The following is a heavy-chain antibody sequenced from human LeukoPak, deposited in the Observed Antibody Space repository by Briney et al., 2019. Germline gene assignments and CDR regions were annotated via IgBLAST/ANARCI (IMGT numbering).Heavy chain of an antibody. CDR1: GGSITSYS. CDR3: ARDPDAAGYFDY. D-gene: IGHD6-13*01. CDR2: IYYSGNT. V-gene: IGHV4-59*01. Sequence: SETLSLTCTVSGGSITSYSWSWIRQPPGKGLEWIGYIYYSGNTNYNPSLQSRVTISVDTSKNQFSLKLSSVTAADTAVYYCARDPDAAGYFDYWGQGTLVTVSS. J-gene: IGHJ4*02.